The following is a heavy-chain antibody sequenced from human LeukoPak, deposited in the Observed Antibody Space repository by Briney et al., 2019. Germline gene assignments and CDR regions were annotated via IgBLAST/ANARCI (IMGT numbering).Heavy chain of an antibody. CDR1: GFTLSDYT. J-gene: IGHJ4*02. V-gene: IGHV3-48*04. CDR2: ISSGGTSIFYGGPTI. CDR3: ARDPPDY. Sequence: PGGSLRLSCAGSGFTLSDYTMNWVRQAPGKGLEWVSYISSGGTSIFYGGPTIFYADSVRGRFTVSRDNAKNTLFLQMNSLRPEDTAVYYCARDPPDYWGQGTLVTVSS.